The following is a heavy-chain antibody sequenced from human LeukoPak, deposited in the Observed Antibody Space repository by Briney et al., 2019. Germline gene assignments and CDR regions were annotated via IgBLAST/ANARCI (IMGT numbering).Heavy chain of an antibody. CDR1: GGSFSGYY. CDR3: ARQLVGYYDFWSGKRGAFDI. Sequence: ASETLSLTCAVYGGSFSGYYWSWIRQPPGKGLEWIGEINHSGSTNYNPSLKSRVTISVDTSKNQFSLKLSSVTAADTAVYYCARQLVGYYDFWSGKRGAFDIWGQGTMVTVSS. D-gene: IGHD3-3*01. V-gene: IGHV4-34*01. CDR2: INHSGST. J-gene: IGHJ3*02.